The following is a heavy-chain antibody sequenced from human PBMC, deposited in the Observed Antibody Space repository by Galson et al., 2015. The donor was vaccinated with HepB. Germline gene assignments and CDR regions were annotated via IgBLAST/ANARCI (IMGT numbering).Heavy chain of an antibody. CDR3: AKEGKHYFGVGSYYKGIDY. Sequence: SLRLSCACTFSRVTFNKYAMNWVRQAPGKGLEWISAISGSATETYYADSVKGRFTISRDNSKNMVYLQMNSLRAEDTALYYCAKEGKHYFGVGSYYKGIDYWGQGALVTVSS. CDR1: RVTFNKYA. V-gene: IGHV3-23*01. J-gene: IGHJ4*02. D-gene: IGHD3-10*01. CDR2: ISGSATET.